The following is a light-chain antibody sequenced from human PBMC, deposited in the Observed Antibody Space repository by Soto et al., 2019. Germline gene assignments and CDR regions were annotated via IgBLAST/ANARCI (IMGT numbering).Light chain of an antibody. CDR1: NIGGKS. V-gene: IGLV3-21*02. CDR3: QVWDSSSDHYV. CDR2: DDS. Sequence: SCALTHPLSVSVAPGATALLTCRGNNIGGKSVHWYQQKPGRAPVLVVSDDSDRPSGIPERFSGSNSGNTATLTISRVEAGDEADYYCQVWDSSSDHYVFGTGTKVTVL. J-gene: IGLJ1*01.